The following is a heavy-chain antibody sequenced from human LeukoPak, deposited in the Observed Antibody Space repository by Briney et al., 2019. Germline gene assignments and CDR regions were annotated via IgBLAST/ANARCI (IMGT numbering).Heavy chain of an antibody. V-gene: IGHV4-34*08. CDR1: GFTFSSYW. J-gene: IGHJ5*02. Sequence: GSLRLSCAASGFTFSSYWMSWVRQAPGKGLEWIGEINHSGSTNYNPSLKSRVTISVDTSKNQFSLKLSSVTAADTAVYYCAIRLGRSGQNWFDPWGQGTLVTVSS. CDR3: AIRLGRSGQNWFDP. CDR2: INHSGST. D-gene: IGHD7-27*01.